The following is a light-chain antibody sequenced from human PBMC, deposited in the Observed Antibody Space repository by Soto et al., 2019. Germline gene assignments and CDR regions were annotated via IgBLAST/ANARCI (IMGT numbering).Light chain of an antibody. Sequence: DIQLTQSPSFLSASVGDRVTITCRASQGISSFLAWYQQQPGKAPKLLIYSASTLQSGVPSRFSGSGSGTDFTLTISSLQPEDFATYYCQQLNSYPLTFGQGTKVEI. J-gene: IGKJ1*01. V-gene: IGKV1-9*01. CDR3: QQLNSYPLT. CDR1: QGISSF. CDR2: SAS.